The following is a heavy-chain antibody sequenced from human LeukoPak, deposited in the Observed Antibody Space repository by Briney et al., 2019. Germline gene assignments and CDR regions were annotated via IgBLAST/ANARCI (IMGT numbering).Heavy chain of an antibody. Sequence: ASVKVSCKASGYTFTSYYMHWVRQATGQGLEWMGWMNPNSGNTGYAQKFQGRVTMTRNTSISTAYMELSSLRSEDTAVYYCASSSWYRYFQHWGQGTLVTVSS. D-gene: IGHD6-13*01. CDR2: MNPNSGNT. V-gene: IGHV1-8*02. CDR1: GYTFTSYY. J-gene: IGHJ1*01. CDR3: ASSSWYRYFQH.